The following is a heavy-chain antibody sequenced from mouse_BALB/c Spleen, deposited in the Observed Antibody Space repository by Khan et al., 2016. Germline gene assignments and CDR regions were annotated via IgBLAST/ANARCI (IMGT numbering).Heavy chain of an antibody. CDR1: GFTFSNYG. CDR3: AKGVYYGSSYKYAMDY. V-gene: IGHV5-6*01. Sequence: EVELVESGGDLVKPGGSLKLSCAASGFTFSNYGMSWVRQTPDKRLEWVATISSGGSYTYYPDSVKGRFTISRDNAKNTQSLQISSLKSEDTAMFYCAKGVYYGSSYKYAMDYWGQGTSVTVSS. J-gene: IGHJ4*01. D-gene: IGHD1-1*01. CDR2: ISSGGSYT.